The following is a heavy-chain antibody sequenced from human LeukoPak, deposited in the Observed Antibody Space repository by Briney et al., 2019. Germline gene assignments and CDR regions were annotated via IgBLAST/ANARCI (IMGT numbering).Heavy chain of an antibody. CDR3: ARGSNHNYVWGSYRYTPIIFDY. D-gene: IGHD3-16*02. CDR2: INHSGST. Sequence: SETLSLTCAVYGGSFSGYYWSWIRQPPGKGLEWIGEINHSGSTNYNPSLKSRVTISVDTSKIQFSLKLSSVTAADTAVYYCARGSNHNYVWGSYRYTPIIFDYWGQGTLVTVSS. J-gene: IGHJ4*02. CDR1: GGSFSGYY. V-gene: IGHV4-34*01.